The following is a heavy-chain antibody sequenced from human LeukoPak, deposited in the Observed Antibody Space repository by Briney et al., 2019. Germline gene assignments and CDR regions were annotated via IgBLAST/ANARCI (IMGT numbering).Heavy chain of an antibody. Sequence: SETLSLTCAVYGGSFSGYYWGWIRQPPGKGLEWIGSIYYSGSTYYNPSLKSRVTISVDTSKNQFSLKLSSVTAADTAVYYCARLVSMDTAMVTPYFDYWGQGTLVTVSS. CDR2: IYYSGST. J-gene: IGHJ4*02. D-gene: IGHD5-18*01. V-gene: IGHV4-39*01. CDR1: GGSFSGYY. CDR3: ARLVSMDTAMVTPYFDY.